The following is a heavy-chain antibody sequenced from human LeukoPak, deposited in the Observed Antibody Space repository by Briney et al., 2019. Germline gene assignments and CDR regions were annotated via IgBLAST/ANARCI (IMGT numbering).Heavy chain of an antibody. CDR1: GFTFGSYW. J-gene: IGHJ6*02. CDR2: INQDGSQK. Sequence: SGGSLRLSCAASGFTFGSYWMTWVRQAPGKGLEWVANINQDGSQKYYVDSVKGRFTISRDNAQSSLYLQMNGLRAEDTAEYYCARGVYQLGSYYYGMDVWGQGTTVTVSS. D-gene: IGHD2-2*02. CDR3: ARGVYQLGSYYYGMDV. V-gene: IGHV3-7*01.